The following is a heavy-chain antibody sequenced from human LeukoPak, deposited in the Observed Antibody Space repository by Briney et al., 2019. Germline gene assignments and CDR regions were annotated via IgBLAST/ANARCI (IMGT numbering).Heavy chain of an antibody. J-gene: IGHJ6*03. CDR2: ITTSSTYI. Sequence: GGSLRLSCAASGFSFSTYNMNWVRQAPGKGLEWVSSITTSSTYIYYADSVKGRFTISRDNAKNSLYLQMNSLRAEDTAVYYCARVRDGYKPPKLSSYYYMDVWGKGTTVTISS. CDR1: GFSFSTYN. CDR3: ARVRDGYKPPKLSSYYYMDV. V-gene: IGHV3-21*01. D-gene: IGHD5-24*01.